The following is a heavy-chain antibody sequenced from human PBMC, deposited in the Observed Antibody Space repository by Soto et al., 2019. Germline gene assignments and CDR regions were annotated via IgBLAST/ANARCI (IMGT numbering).Heavy chain of an antibody. V-gene: IGHV3-30-3*01. J-gene: IGHJ5*02. CDR3: TRADLTVTLSVFDP. CDR2: ISDDGSTK. D-gene: IGHD4-17*01. Sequence: QVQLVESGGGVVQPGRSLRLSCAASGFIFSRYFMYWVRQAPGKGLEWVALISDDGSTKYYADSVTGRFTISRDNSKNTLYLQMNSLSADDTAVYYCTRADLTVTLSVFDPWGQGTLVTVSS. CDR1: GFIFSRYF.